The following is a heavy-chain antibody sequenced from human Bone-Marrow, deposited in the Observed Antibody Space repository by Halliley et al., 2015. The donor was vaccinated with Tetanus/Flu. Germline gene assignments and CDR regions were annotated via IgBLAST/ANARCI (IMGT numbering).Heavy chain of an antibody. Sequence: LEWVSLISASGSNTYYADSVKGRFAISRDNSKNTLFLQMNSLRADDTGVYYCARGISGDAFDVWGQGTMVTVSS. J-gene: IGHJ3*01. CDR2: ISASGSNT. V-gene: IGHV3-23*01. CDR3: ARGISGDAFDV. D-gene: IGHD2-15*01.